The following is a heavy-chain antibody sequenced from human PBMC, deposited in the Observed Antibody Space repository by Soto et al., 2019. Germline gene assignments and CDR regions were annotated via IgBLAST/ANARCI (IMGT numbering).Heavy chain of an antibody. Sequence: EVQLVESGGDLVQPGGSLRLSCAASGFTISSYDMHWVRQASGRGLEWVASIGLAGDTYYAASVKGRFTITREDAKNSLSLQMKSLRGGDTAVYYCARVIWFGVLDHWGQGALVTVSS. D-gene: IGHD3-10*01. V-gene: IGHV3-13*04. CDR2: IGLAGDT. CDR1: GFTISSYD. J-gene: IGHJ5*02. CDR3: ARVIWFGVLDH.